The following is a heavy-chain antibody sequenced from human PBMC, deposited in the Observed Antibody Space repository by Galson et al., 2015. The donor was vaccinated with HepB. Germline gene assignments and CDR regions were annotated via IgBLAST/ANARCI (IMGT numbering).Heavy chain of an antibody. CDR1: GGTFRNLI. CDR2: IIPTLGTT. J-gene: IGHJ3*02. CDR3: ALGGGVSGGAFDI. D-gene: IGHD3-16*01. V-gene: IGHV1-69*08. Sequence: SVKVSCKASGGTFRNLIISWVRQAPGQGLEWMGEIIPTLGTTKYAQKLQGRVTITADKSTITAYTDLTSLRSEDTAVYYCALGGGVSGGAFDIWGQGTMLIVSS.